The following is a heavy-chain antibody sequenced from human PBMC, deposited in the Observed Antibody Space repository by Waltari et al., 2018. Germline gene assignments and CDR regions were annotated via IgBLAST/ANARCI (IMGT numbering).Heavy chain of an antibody. J-gene: IGHJ4*02. CDR1: GYSISSGYY. V-gene: IGHV4-38-2*01. CDR2: IYHSGST. CDR3: ASTAEVVATAYFDY. D-gene: IGHD5-12*01. Sequence: QVQLQESGPGLVKPSETLSLTCAVSGYSISSGYYCGWIRQPPGKGLEWIGSIYHSGSTYYNPSLKSRVTISVDTSKNQFSLKLSSVTAADTAVYYCASTAEVVATAYFDYWGQGTLVTVSS.